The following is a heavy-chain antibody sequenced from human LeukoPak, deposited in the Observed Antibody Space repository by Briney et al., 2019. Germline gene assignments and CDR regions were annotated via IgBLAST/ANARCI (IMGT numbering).Heavy chain of an antibody. J-gene: IGHJ3*02. D-gene: IGHD5-18*01. CDR1: GYRLTNNW. V-gene: IGHV5-51*01. CDR2: IYPGYSDT. Sequence: GESLKISCKVSGYRLTNNWIGWVRQVPGKGLEWMGIIYPGYSDTRYSPSFQGQVTISADKSISTAYLQWSSLKASDTAMYYCARRRDERGYKDIFDIWGQGTMVTVSS. CDR3: ARRRDERGYKDIFDI.